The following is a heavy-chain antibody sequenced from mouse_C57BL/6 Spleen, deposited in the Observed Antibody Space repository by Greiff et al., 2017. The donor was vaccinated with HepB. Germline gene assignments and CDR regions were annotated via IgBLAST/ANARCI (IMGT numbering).Heavy chain of an antibody. CDR2: ISDGGSYT. J-gene: IGHJ3*01. CDR1: GFTFSSYA. V-gene: IGHV5-4*03. D-gene: IGHD2-3*01. CDR3: ASGYDGYFGGFAY. Sequence: EVKLVESGGGLVKPGGSLKLSCAASGFTFSSYAMSWVRQTPEKRLEWVATISDGGSYTYYPDNVKGRFTISRDNAKNNLYLQMSHLKSEDTAMYYCASGYDGYFGGFAYWGQGTLVTVSA.